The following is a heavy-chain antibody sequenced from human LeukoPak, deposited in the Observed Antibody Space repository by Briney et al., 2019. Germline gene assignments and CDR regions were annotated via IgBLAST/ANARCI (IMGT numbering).Heavy chain of an antibody. CDR3: ARDKVMGATYFDY. V-gene: IGHV3-7*01. CDR1: GFTFSSYW. Sequence: PGGSLRLSCAASGFTFSSYWMSWVRHVPGKGLEWVANIKQDGSEKYYVDSVKGRFTISRDNARNSLYLQMDGLRAEDTALYYCARDKVMGATYFDYWGQGTLVTVSS. D-gene: IGHD1-26*01. CDR2: IKQDGSEK. J-gene: IGHJ4*02.